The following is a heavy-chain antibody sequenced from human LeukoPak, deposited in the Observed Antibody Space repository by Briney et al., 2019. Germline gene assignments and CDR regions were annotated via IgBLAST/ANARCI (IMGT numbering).Heavy chain of an antibody. D-gene: IGHD2-21*02. CDR3: TRDLVVTAIRADWYFDL. V-gene: IGHV3-49*04. CDR2: IRSKAYGGTT. J-gene: IGHJ2*01. Sequence: GGSLRLSCAASGFTFTTYNMNWVRQAPGKGLEWVGFIRSKAYGGTTEYAASVKGRFTISRDDSKSIAYLQMNSLKTEDTAVYYCTRDLVVTAIRADWYFDLWGRGTLVTVSS. CDR1: GFTFTTYN.